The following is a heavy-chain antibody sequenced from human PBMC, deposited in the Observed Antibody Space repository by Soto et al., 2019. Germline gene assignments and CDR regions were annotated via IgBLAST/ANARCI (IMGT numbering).Heavy chain of an antibody. J-gene: IGHJ6*03. CDR1: GFNFDDYG. Sequence: GGSLRLSCAASGFNFDDYGMSWVRQDPGKGLEWVSGINWNGGSTGYADSVKGRFTISRDNAKNSLYLQMNSLRAEDTALYHCAREYYYGSGSYSYYYYMGVWGKGTTVTVSS. D-gene: IGHD3-10*01. V-gene: IGHV3-20*01. CDR2: INWNGGST. CDR3: AREYYYGSGSYSYYYYMGV.